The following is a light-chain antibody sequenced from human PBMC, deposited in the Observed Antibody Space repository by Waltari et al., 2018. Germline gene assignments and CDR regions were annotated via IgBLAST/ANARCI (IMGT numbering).Light chain of an antibody. CDR1: QSVGTF. Sequence: IVLTQSPGTLSLSPGERATLSCRASQSVGTFLVWYQQKPGQAPRLLIQGASARATGTPDRFSGSGSGTDFSLTISRLEPEDFAVYYCQHYVRLPVTFGQGTKVEF. V-gene: IGKV3-20*01. CDR2: GAS. J-gene: IGKJ1*01. CDR3: QHYVRLPVT.